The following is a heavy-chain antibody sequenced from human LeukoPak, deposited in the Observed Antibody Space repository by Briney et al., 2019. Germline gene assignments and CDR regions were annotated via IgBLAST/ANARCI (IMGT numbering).Heavy chain of an antibody. Sequence: GGSLRLSSVASGFTLSSHNINWVGPAPGNGLEWVSHISSGGSITYYGDSVKGRITISRDNAKNSVSLYMNSLRAEASAVYYGARACITAFDIWGQRTMVTVSS. CDR3: ARACITAFDI. CDR2: ISSGGSIT. J-gene: IGHJ3*02. CDR1: GFTLSSHN. V-gene: IGHV3-48*01. D-gene: IGHD3-10*01.